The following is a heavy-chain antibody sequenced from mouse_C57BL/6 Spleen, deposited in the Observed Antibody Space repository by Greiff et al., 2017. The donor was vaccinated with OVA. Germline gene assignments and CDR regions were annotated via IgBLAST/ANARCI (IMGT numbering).Heavy chain of an antibody. J-gene: IGHJ3*01. CDR3: ARSRENYEYGWFDY. CDR1: GYTFTNYW. Sequence: VKVVESGAELVRPGTSVKMSCKASGYTFTNYWIGWAKQRPGHGLEWIGDIYPGGGYTNYNEKFKGKATLTADKSSSTAYMQFSSLTSEDSAIYYCARSRENYEYGWFDYWGQGTLVTVSA. D-gene: IGHD2-4*01. V-gene: IGHV1-63*01. CDR2: IYPGGGYT.